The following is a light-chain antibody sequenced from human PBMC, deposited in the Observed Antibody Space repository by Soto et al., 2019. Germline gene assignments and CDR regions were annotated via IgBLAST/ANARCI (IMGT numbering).Light chain of an antibody. V-gene: IGKV3-20*01. CDR1: QSVSSSY. Sequence: EIVLTQSPGTLSFSPVERSTLSFSASQSVSSSYLAWYQQQPGQAPRLLIYGASSRATGIPDRFSGSGSGTDFTLTISRLEPEDFAVYYCQQYGSSSWTFGQGTKVDIK. CDR2: GAS. J-gene: IGKJ1*01. CDR3: QQYGSSSWT.